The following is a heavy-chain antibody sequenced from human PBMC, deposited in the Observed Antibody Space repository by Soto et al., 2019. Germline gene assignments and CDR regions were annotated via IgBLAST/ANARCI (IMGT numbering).Heavy chain of an antibody. CDR2: INHSGST. Sequence: SETLSLTCAVYGGSFSGYYWSWIRQPPGKGLEWIGEINHSGSTNYNPSLKSRVTISVDTSKNQFSLKLSSVTAADTAVYYCARRKVAATLYYYYGMDVWGQGTTVTVSS. CDR3: ARRKVAATLYYYYGMDV. CDR1: GGSFSGYY. D-gene: IGHD2-15*01. V-gene: IGHV4-34*01. J-gene: IGHJ6*02.